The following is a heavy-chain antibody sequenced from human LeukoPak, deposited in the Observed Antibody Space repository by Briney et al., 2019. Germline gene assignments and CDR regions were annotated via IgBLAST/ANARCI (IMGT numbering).Heavy chain of an antibody. CDR2: IRYDGSNQ. D-gene: IGHD5-12*01. CDR3: AKVRFSDSGRDGLDS. CDR1: GFSFSSYG. Sequence: PGGSLRLSCAASGFSFSSYGMHWVRQASGRGLEWVAFIRYDGSNQDYADSVKGRFTISRDNSKSTLYLEMNSLRAEDTAVYHCAKVRFSDSGRDGLDSWGQGTLVTVSS. V-gene: IGHV3-30*02. J-gene: IGHJ5*01.